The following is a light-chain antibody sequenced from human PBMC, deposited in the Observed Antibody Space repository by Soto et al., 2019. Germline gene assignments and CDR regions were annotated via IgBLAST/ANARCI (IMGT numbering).Light chain of an antibody. CDR1: SSDVGGYNY. CDR2: DVS. CDR3: SSYTSSSTLL. V-gene: IGLV2-14*01. J-gene: IGLJ2*01. Sequence: QSALTQPASVSGSAGQSITISCTGTSSDVGGYNYVSWYQRHPGKAPKLMIYDVSNRPSGVSNRFSGSKSGNTASLTISGLQAEDEADYYCSSYTSSSTLLFGGGTKLTVL.